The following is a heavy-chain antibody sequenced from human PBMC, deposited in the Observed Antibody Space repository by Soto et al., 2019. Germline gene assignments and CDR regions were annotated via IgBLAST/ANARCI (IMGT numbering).Heavy chain of an antibody. CDR1: GFTVSSNY. CDR3: ARDDVHCSGGRCYGFPMDV. V-gene: IGHV3-66*01. D-gene: IGHD2-15*01. J-gene: IGHJ6*03. CDR2: IQSGGST. Sequence: EVQLVESGGGLVQPGGSLRLSCAASGFTVSSNYMSWVRQAPGKGLEWVSLIQSGGSTYYAGSVKGRFTISRDNSKNTLCLQMTGRRAEEQAGYYFARDDVHCSGGRCYGFPMDVWGKGTTSPSP.